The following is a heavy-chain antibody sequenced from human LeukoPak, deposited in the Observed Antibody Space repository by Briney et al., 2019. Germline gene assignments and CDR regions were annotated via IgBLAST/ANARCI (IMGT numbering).Heavy chain of an antibody. Sequence: GGSLRLSCAASGFTFSSYSMNWVRQAPGKGLEWVSSISSTSSYIYYADSVQGRFTISRDNAKNSLYLQMNSLRAEDTAVYYCARGGYTGYDFAFDYWGQEPWSPSPQ. CDR2: ISSTSSYI. V-gene: IGHV3-21*01. CDR3: ARGGYTGYDFAFDY. D-gene: IGHD5-12*01. J-gene: IGHJ4*01. CDR1: GFTFSSYS.